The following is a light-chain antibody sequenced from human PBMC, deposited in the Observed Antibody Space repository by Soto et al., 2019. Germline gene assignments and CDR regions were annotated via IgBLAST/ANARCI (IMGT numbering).Light chain of an antibody. CDR1: QSVSIN. V-gene: IGKV3-15*01. Sequence: EVVMTPSPGTLSVSPGERATLSCRASQSVSINLAWYQQKPGQAPRLLIYGASTRATGIPARFSGSGSGTEFTLTISSLQSEDLALYHCQQYNDWPWTFDQGTKVEIK. CDR3: QQYNDWPWT. J-gene: IGKJ1*01. CDR2: GAS.